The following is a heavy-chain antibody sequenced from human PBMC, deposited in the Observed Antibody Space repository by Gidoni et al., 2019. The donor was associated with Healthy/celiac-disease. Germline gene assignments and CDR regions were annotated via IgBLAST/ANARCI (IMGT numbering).Heavy chain of an antibody. Sequence: EVQLVESGGGLVQRGGSLRLSCAASGFTFRSYAMHWVRQAPGKGLEYVSAISSNGGSTYYANSVKGRFTISRDNSKNTLYLQMGSLRAEDMAVYYCARSWGYYDSSGSVRAQNAFDIWGQGTMVTVSS. CDR3: ARSWGYYDSSGSVRAQNAFDI. CDR1: GFTFRSYA. D-gene: IGHD3-22*01. V-gene: IGHV3-64*01. J-gene: IGHJ3*02. CDR2: ISSNGGST.